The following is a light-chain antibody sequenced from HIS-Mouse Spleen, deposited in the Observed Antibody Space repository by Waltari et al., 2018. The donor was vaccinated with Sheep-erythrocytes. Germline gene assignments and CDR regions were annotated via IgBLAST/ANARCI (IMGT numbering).Light chain of an antibody. Sequence: EIVLTQSPGTLSLSPGERATLSCRASQSVSSSYIACYQQKPGQAPRLLTYGASSRATGIPDRFSGSGSVTDFTLTISRLEPEDFAVYYCQQYGSSPLFTFGPGTKVDIK. CDR3: QQYGSSPLFT. CDR1: QSVSSSY. V-gene: IGKV3-20*01. CDR2: GAS. J-gene: IGKJ3*01.